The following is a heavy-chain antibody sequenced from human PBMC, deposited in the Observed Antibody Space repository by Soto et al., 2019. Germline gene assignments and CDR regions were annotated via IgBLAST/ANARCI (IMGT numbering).Heavy chain of an antibody. Sequence: QVQLVQSGAEVKKPGASVKVSCKASGYTFTNFGISWVRQAPGQGLEWMGWISAYNGDTNYAQKLXXRXTXXTDTSTSTAYMELRSLRSDDTAVYYCARDCSSSDYWGQGTLVTVSS. V-gene: IGHV1-18*01. CDR2: ISAYNGDT. D-gene: IGHD6-6*01. CDR3: ARDCSSSDY. CDR1: GYTFTNFG. J-gene: IGHJ4*02.